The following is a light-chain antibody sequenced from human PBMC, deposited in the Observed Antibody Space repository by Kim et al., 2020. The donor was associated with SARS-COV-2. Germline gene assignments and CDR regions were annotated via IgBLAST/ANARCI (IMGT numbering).Light chain of an antibody. Sequence: LSPGDRATLSCRARESVSRNYLAWYQQKPGQAPRLLIYGASTRATGIPDRFSGSGSGTDFTLTISRLEPEDLAVFYCQQYGTSPYTFGQGTKLEI. J-gene: IGKJ2*01. V-gene: IGKV3-20*01. CDR3: QQYGTSPYT. CDR1: ESVSRNY. CDR2: GAS.